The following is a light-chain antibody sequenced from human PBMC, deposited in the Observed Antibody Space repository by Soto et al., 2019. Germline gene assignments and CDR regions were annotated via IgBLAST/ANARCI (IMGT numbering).Light chain of an antibody. CDR3: QQNNNWPRT. V-gene: IGKV3-15*01. Sequence: ETMVTQSPATLSVSPWERATLSCRASQSVNSDLAWYQKKPGQAPRLLIYGASTRATGIPARFSGGGSGTEFTLTISSLQSEDFAVYYCQQNNNWPRTFGQGTKV. CDR2: GAS. J-gene: IGKJ1*01. CDR1: QSVNSD.